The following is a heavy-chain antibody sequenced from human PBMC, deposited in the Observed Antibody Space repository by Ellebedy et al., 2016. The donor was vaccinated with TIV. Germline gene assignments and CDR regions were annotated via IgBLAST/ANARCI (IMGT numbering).Heavy chain of an antibody. Sequence: GESLKISCAASGFTFSDYYMSWIRQAPGKGLEWVSYISSSSSYTNYADSVKGRFTNSRDNSKNTLYLQMNSLRAEDTAVYYCARENTYGSGSYYYFDYWGQGTLVTVSS. CDR2: ISSSSSYT. D-gene: IGHD3-10*01. V-gene: IGHV3-11*06. CDR1: GFTFSDYY. CDR3: ARENTYGSGSYYYFDY. J-gene: IGHJ4*02.